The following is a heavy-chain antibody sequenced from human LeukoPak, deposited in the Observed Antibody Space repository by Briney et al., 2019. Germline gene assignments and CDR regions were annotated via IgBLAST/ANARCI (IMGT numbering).Heavy chain of an antibody. D-gene: IGHD3-9*01. Sequence: PGGSLRLSCAASGFTFSSYVMHWVRQAPGKGLEWVAIISYDGSNEYYADSVKGRFTISRDNSKNTLYLQMNGLRAEDTAVYYRAKLAEYYDILTGYSNDYWGQGTLVTVSS. CDR1: GFTFSSYV. V-gene: IGHV3-30*04. CDR3: AKLAEYYDILTGYSNDY. CDR2: ISYDGSNE. J-gene: IGHJ4*02.